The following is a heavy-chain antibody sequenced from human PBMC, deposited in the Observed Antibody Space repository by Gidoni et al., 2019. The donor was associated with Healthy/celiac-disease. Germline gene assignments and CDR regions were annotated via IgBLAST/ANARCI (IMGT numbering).Heavy chain of an antibody. J-gene: IGHJ6*02. D-gene: IGHD6-13*01. CDR2: ISYDGSNK. CDR1: GFTFSSYG. Sequence: QVQLVESGGGVVQPGRSLRLSCAASGFTFSSYGMHWVRQAPGKGLEWVAVISYDGSNKYYADSVKGRFTISRDNSKNTLYLQMNSLRAEDTAVYYCARESSPAYGMDVWGQGTTVTVSS. CDR3: ARESSPAYGMDV. V-gene: IGHV3-30*03.